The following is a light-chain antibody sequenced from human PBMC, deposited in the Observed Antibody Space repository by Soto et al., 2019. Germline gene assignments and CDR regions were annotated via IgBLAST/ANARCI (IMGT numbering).Light chain of an antibody. CDR1: QSVGSNS. Sequence: EFVLTQSPGTLSLSPGERATLSCRASQSVGSNSLAWYQQKPGQAPRILIYGASTRAAGIPDRCSGSVSGTDFTLTNSRLEPEVFAVYYCQQYGSSPPLTFGGGTKVEIK. CDR3: QQYGSSPPLT. CDR2: GAS. V-gene: IGKV3-20*01. J-gene: IGKJ4*01.